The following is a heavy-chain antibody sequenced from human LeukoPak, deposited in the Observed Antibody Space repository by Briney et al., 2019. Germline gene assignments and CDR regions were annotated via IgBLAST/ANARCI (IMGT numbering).Heavy chain of an antibody. D-gene: IGHD4-17*01. CDR3: AKGGDGDYDDYYGMDV. J-gene: IGHJ6*02. CDR2: ISGSGGST. V-gene: IGHV3-23*01. Sequence: GGSLRLSCAASGFTFSSYAMSWVRQAPGKGLEWVSGISGSGGSTYYADSVKGQFTISRDNSKNTLYLQMNSLRAEDTAVYYCAKGGDGDYDDYYGMDVWGQGTTVTVSS. CDR1: GFTFSSYA.